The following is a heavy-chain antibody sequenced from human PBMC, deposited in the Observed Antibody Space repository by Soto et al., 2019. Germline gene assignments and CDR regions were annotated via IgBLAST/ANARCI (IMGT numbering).Heavy chain of an antibody. D-gene: IGHD4-17*01. CDR1: GFTFSSYP. V-gene: IGHV3-23*01. Sequence: EVQLLESGGGLVQPGGSLRLSCAASGFTFSSYPMSWVRQAPGKGLEWVSYINSGGDTYYVDAVKGRFTISRDNSKNTLYLQMNNLRAEDTAVYYCAKDVNPVTRYVDYWGQGTLVTVSS. J-gene: IGHJ4*02. CDR2: INSGGDT. CDR3: AKDVNPVTRYVDY.